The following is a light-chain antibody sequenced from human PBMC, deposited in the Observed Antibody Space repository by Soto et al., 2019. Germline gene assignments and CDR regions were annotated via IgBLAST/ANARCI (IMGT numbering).Light chain of an antibody. J-gene: IGLJ1*01. CDR3: SSYTSSSTFYV. Sequence: QSVLTQPASVSGSPGQSITISCTGTSSDVGSHNFVSWYQQRPGKAPKLMIFEVTKRPSGVSNRFSGSKSGNTASLTISGLQAEDEADYYCSSYTSSSTFYVFGTGTKVTVL. V-gene: IGLV2-14*02. CDR2: EVT. CDR1: SSDVGSHNF.